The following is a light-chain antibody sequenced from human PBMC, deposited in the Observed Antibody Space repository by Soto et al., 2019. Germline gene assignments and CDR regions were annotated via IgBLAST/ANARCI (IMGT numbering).Light chain of an antibody. Sequence: DIVMTQSPDSLAVSLGERATINCKSGQCVLHSSNNKNFLTWYQQKPGQPPKMLIYWASTRASGVPDRFSGSGSGTDFTLTISSLQAEDVAIYYCQQYFSIPWTFGQGTKVEIK. J-gene: IGKJ1*01. CDR2: WAS. CDR1: QCVLHSSNNKNF. V-gene: IGKV4-1*01. CDR3: QQYFSIPWT.